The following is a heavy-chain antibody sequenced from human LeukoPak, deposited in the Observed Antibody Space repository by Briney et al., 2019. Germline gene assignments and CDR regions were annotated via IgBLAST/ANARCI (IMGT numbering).Heavy chain of an antibody. Sequence: SETLSLTCTVSSDSISSHYWSWIRQPPGKGLEWIGYIYYSGGTNYNPSLKSRVTTSVDTSKNQFSLKLSSVTAADTAVYYCARSGHSYGTYYFDYWGQRSLVTVSS. V-gene: IGHV4-59*11. D-gene: IGHD5-18*01. J-gene: IGHJ4*02. CDR1: SDSISSHY. CDR2: IYYSGGT. CDR3: ARSGHSYGTYYFDY.